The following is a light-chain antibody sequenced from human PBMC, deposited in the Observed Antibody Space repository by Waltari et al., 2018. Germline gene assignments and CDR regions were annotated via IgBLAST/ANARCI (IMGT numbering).Light chain of an antibody. J-gene: IGKJ4*01. CDR3: LQHNSYPLT. V-gene: IGKV1-17*01. Sequence: DIQMTQSPSSLSASVGDTVTITCRASQGIGNYLNWFQQKPGKAPKLLIYAATTLQSGVPSRFSGSGSGTEFTLTINSLQPKDFATYYCLQHNSYPLTFGGGTKVEIK. CDR1: QGIGNY. CDR2: AAT.